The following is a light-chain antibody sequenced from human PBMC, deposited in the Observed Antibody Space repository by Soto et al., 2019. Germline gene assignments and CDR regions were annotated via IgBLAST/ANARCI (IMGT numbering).Light chain of an antibody. CDR1: SSNIGAGYD. Sequence: QSVLTQPPSVSGAPGQRVTISCIGSSSNIGAGYDVHWYQQFPGTAPKLLIYGDINRPSGVPDRFSGSKSGSSASLAITGLQAEDEADYYCQSYDSSLSGNVFGGGTKLTVL. CDR2: GDI. V-gene: IGLV1-40*01. CDR3: QSYDSSLSGNV. J-gene: IGLJ3*02.